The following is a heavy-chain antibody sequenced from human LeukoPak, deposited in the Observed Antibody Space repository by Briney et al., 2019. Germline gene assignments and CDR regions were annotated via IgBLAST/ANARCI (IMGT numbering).Heavy chain of an antibody. Sequence: GGSLRLSCAASGFTFSSYGMHWVRQAPGKGLEWVAVISYDGSNKYYADSVKGRFTISRDDSKNTLYLQMNSLRAEDTAVYYCAKSSYYAWGQGTLVTVSS. CDR1: GFTFSSYG. V-gene: IGHV3-30*18. J-gene: IGHJ5*02. CDR2: ISYDGSNK. CDR3: AKSSYYA. D-gene: IGHD1-26*01.